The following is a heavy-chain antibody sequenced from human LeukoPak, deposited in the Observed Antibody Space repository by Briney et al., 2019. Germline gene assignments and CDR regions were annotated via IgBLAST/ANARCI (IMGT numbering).Heavy chain of an antibody. CDR2: ISGSSDIT. Sequence: GGSLRLSCAASGFTFSSYAMSWVRQAPGKGLEWVSVISGSSDITYYADSVKGRFTISRDNSKNTLYLQMNSLRAEDTAVYYCAKDRVSSGPRTFDYWGQGTLVTVSS. CDR1: GFTFSSYA. CDR3: AKDRVSSGPRTFDY. D-gene: IGHD6-19*01. V-gene: IGHV3-23*01. J-gene: IGHJ4*02.